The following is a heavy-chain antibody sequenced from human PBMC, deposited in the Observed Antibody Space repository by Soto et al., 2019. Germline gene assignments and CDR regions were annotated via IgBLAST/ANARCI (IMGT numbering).Heavy chain of an antibody. V-gene: IGHV4-31*03. CDR1: GGSISSGGYY. J-gene: IGHJ6*02. D-gene: IGHD3-10*01. CDR3: ARVGGLGRGLGYYYYGMDV. Sequence: SETLSLTCTVSGGSISSGGYYWSWIRQHPGKGLEWIGYIYYSGSTYYNPSLKSRVTISVDTSKNQFSLKLSSVTAADTAVYYCARVGGLGRGLGYYYYGMDVWGQGTTVTVSS. CDR2: IYYSGST.